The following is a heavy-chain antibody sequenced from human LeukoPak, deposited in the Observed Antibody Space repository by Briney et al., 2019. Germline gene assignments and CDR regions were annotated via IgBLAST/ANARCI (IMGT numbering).Heavy chain of an antibody. CDR2: IWYDGSNK. J-gene: IGHJ4*02. CDR1: RFTFSSYG. CDR3: GKYWGVAGMRGSGFDY. D-gene: IGHD6-19*01. V-gene: IGHV3-33*06. Sequence: GGSLRLSCAASRFTFSSYGMHWVRQAPGKGLEWVAVIWYDGSNKYYADSVKGRFTISRDNSKNTLYLQMNSQRAEDTAGYYCGKYWGVAGMRGSGFDYWGQGTLVTVSS.